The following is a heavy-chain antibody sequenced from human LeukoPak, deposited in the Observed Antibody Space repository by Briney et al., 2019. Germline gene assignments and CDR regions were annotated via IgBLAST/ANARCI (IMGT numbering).Heavy chain of an antibody. Sequence: GGSLRLSCAASGFPFSNYAMHWVRQAPGKGLEWVAVISYDGTNKYYADSVKGRFTISRDNSKNTLYLQTSSLRAEDTAVYYCARDRSSYEYYFDYWGQGTLVAVSS. D-gene: IGHD5-12*01. CDR3: ARDRSSYEYYFDY. CDR2: ISYDGTNK. J-gene: IGHJ4*02. CDR1: GFPFSNYA. V-gene: IGHV3-30-3*01.